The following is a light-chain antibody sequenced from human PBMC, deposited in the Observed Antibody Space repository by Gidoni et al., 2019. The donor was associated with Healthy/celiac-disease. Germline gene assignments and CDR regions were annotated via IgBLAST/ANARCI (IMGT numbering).Light chain of an antibody. CDR3: QVWDSSSDHVV. CDR1: NIGSKS. J-gene: IGLJ2*01. CDR2: DDS. V-gene: IGLV3-21*02. Sequence: SYVLTQPPSVSVAPGQPARITCGGTNIGSKSVHWDQQKPGQAPVLVVYDDSDRPSGIPERFSGSNSGNTATLTISRVEAGDEADYYCQVWDSSSDHVVFGGGTKLTVL.